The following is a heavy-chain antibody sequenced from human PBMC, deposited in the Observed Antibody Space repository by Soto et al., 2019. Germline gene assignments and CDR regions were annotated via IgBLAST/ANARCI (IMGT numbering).Heavy chain of an antibody. J-gene: IGHJ4*02. Sequence: EVQLVESGGGLVQPGGSLRLSCAASGFTFGNYWMHWVRQAPGKGLVWVSRINSDGSSISHADSVKGRFTISRDNAKNTVYLQMNSLRAEDTAVYYCAFEIAVAGMSGSFDYWGQGTLVTVYS. V-gene: IGHV3-74*01. CDR3: AFEIAVAGMSGSFDY. CDR2: INSDGSSI. CDR1: GFTFGNYW. D-gene: IGHD6-19*01.